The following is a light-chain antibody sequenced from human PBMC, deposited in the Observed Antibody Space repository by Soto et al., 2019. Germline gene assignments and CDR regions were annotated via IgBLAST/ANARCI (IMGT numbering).Light chain of an antibody. Sequence: SALTQPPSASRAPRQSVTISSTGTRSDVGGYNYVSWYQQHPGKAPKLMIYEVSKRPSGVPYRFSGSKSGNTASLTVSGLQAEDEAEYYCSSYSGSNIVFGSGTKVTVL. CDR3: SSYSGSNIV. J-gene: IGLJ1*01. CDR1: RSDVGGYNY. CDR2: EVS. V-gene: IGLV2-8*01.